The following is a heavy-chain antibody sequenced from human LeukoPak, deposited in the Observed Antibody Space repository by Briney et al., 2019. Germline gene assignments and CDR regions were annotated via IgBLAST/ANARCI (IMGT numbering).Heavy chain of an antibody. CDR2: ISAYNGNT. CDR3: ARDIPMVRGVIVYYYYMDV. J-gene: IGHJ6*03. Sequence: ASVKVSCKASGYTFTSYGISWVRQAPGQGLEWMGWISAYNGNTNYAQKLQGRVTMTTDTSTSTAYMELRSLRSDDTAVYYCARDIPMVRGVIVYYYYMDVWGKGTTVTVSS. D-gene: IGHD3-10*01. CDR1: GYTFTSYG. V-gene: IGHV1-18*01.